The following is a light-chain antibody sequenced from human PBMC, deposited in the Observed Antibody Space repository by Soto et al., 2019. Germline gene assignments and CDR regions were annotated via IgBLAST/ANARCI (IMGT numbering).Light chain of an antibody. CDR3: RSYTSSNTVV. Sequence: QSALTQPASVSGSPGQSITISCTGTSRDVGGYVSWYQQHPGKAPKLMIYEVSNRPSGVSNRFSGSKSGNTASLTISGLQAEDEADYSCRSYTSSNTVVFGGGTQLTVL. V-gene: IGLV2-14*01. CDR2: EVS. CDR1: SRDVGGY. J-gene: IGLJ2*01.